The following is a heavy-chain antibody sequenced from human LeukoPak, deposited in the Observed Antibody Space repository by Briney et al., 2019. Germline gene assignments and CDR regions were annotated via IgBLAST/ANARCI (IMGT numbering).Heavy chain of an antibody. CDR2: ISSSSSTI. Sequence: PGGSLRLSCAASGFTFSSYSMNWVRQALGKGLEWVSYISSSSSTIYYADSVKGRFTISRDNAKNSLYLQMNSLRAEDTAVYYCYGPDEWDPGEVPGYWGQGTLVTVSS. J-gene: IGHJ4*02. CDR3: YGPDEWDPGEVPGY. D-gene: IGHD1-26*01. CDR1: GFTFSSYS. V-gene: IGHV3-48*01.